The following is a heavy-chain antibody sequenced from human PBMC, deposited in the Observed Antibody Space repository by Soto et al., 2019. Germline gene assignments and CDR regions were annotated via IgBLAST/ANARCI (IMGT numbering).Heavy chain of an antibody. CDR1: GFTFGDYA. V-gene: IGHV3-49*03. CDR2: IRSKAYGGTT. Sequence: GGSLRLSCTASGFTFGDYAMSWFRQAPGKGLEWVGFIRSKAYGGTTEYAASVKGRFTISRDDSKSIAYLQMNSLKTEDTAVYYCTKRYGDSSYYYYYGMDVWGQGTTVTVSS. D-gene: IGHD4-17*01. CDR3: TKRYGDSSYYYYYGMDV. J-gene: IGHJ6*02.